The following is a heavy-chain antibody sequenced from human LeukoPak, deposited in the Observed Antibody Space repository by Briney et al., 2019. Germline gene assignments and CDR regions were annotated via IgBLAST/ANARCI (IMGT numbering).Heavy chain of an antibody. D-gene: IGHD2-21*02. V-gene: IGHV3-53*04. CDR2: IYDTGRT. Sequence: GGSLRLSCAASGLSVSSNFMSWARQAPGKGLEWVAVIYDTGRTYYADSVKGRFAISRQSSNNTLFLQMDSLRAEDTAVYYCARDQYCGGDCYNAFDVWGQGTVVTVSS. CDR1: GLSVSSNF. CDR3: ARDQYCGGDCYNAFDV. J-gene: IGHJ3*01.